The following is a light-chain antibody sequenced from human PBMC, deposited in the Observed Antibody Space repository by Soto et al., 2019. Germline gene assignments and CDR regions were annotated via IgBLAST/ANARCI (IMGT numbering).Light chain of an antibody. V-gene: IGKV1-33*01. CDR3: QQYDNLPPYT. CDR1: RDISVY. CDR2: DAS. Sequence: DIQMTQSPSSLSASVGDRVTITCQASRDISVYLNWYQQKPGKPPKLLVYDASNLQTGVPSRFSGRGSGTHFTFTISSLQPEDIATYYCQQYDNLPPYTFGQGTKLEIK. J-gene: IGKJ2*01.